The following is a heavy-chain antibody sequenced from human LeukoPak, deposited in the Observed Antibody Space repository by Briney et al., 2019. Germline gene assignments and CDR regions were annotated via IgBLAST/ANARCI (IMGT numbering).Heavy chain of an antibody. CDR1: GFAVSSNY. CDR3: AREPTAVAGYFDY. D-gene: IGHD6-19*01. J-gene: IGHJ4*02. V-gene: IGHV3-66*01. CDR2: IYSGGST. Sequence: QAGGSLRLSCAASGFAVSSNYMSWVRQAPGKGLEWVSVIYSGGSTYYADSVKGRFTISRDNSKNTLYLQMNSLRAEDTAVYYCAREPTAVAGYFDYWGQGTLVTVSS.